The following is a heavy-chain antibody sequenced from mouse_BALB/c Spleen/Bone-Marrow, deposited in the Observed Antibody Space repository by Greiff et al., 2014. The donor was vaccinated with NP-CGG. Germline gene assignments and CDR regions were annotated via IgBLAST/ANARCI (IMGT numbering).Heavy chain of an antibody. V-gene: IGHV5-6*01. CDR3: ARHQRYYAMDY. J-gene: IGHJ4*01. CDR1: GFTFSSYG. Sequence: VQLKESGGDLVKPGGSLKLSCAASGFTFSSYGMSWGRQTPDKRLEWVATISSGGSNTYYPDGVKGRFTISRDNAKNTPYLQMSSLKSEDTAVYYCARHQRYYAMDYWGQGTSVTVSS. CDR2: ISSGGSNT.